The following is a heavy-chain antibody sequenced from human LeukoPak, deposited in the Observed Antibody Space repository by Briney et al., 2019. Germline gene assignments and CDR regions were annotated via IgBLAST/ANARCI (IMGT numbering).Heavy chain of an antibody. CDR2: ISSSSSTI. J-gene: IGHJ4*02. CDR3: ARDHHYDSIY. V-gene: IGHV3-48*02. Sequence: ETLSLTCTVSGVSISSSNYYDWIRQPPGKGLEWVSYISSSSSTIYYADSVKGRFTISRDNAKNSLYLQMNSLRDEDTAVYYCARDHHYDSIYWGQGTLVTVSS. CDR1: GVSISSSNY. D-gene: IGHD3-22*01.